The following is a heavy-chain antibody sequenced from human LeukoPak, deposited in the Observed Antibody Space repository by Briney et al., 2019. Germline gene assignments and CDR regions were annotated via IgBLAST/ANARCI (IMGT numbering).Heavy chain of an antibody. J-gene: IGHJ4*02. CDR1: GFTFSSYA. D-gene: IGHD3-22*01. Sequence: GGSLRLSCAASGFTFSSYAMSWVRQAPGKGLGWVSAISGSGGSTYYAESVKGRVTISRDNSKNTRYMQMNSLRAEDTAVYYCAKASRGYYYDYWGQGTLVTVSS. CDR3: AKASRGYYYDY. V-gene: IGHV3-23*01. CDR2: ISGSGGST.